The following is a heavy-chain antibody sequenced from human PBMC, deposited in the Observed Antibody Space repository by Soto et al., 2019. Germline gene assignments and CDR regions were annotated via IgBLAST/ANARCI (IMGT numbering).Heavy chain of an antibody. J-gene: IGHJ3*02. CDR3: ARPGYLGGLVPAAMLPGNAVDI. CDR1: GYSFTSYW. Sequence: GESLKISCKGSGYSFTSYWIGWVRQMPGKGLEWMGIIYPGASDTRYSPSFQGQVTISADKSISTAYLQWSSLKASDTAMYYCARPGYLGGLVPAAMLPGNAVDIWGQGTMVTVSS. V-gene: IGHV5-51*01. D-gene: IGHD2-2*01. CDR2: IYPGASDT.